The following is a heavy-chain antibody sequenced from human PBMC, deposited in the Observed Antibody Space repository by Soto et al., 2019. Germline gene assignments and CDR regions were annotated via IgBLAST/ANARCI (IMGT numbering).Heavy chain of an antibody. CDR1: GGSISSSSYY. J-gene: IGHJ4*02. CDR2: IYYSGST. D-gene: IGHD3-3*01. CDR3: ARGEELLVGVVSPYFDY. V-gene: IGHV4-39*07. Sequence: PSETLSLTCTVSGGSISSSSYYWGWIRQPPGKGLEWIGSIYYSGSTYYNPSLKSRVTISVDTSKNQFSLKLSSVTAADTAVYYCARGEELLVGVVSPYFDYWGQGTLVTVSS.